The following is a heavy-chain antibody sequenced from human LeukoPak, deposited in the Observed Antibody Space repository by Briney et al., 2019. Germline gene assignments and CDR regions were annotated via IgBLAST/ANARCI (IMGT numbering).Heavy chain of an antibody. CDR2: IKQDGSEK. CDR3: ARDPYHVKLGATTSNFDY. D-gene: IGHD1-26*01. J-gene: IGHJ4*02. Sequence: GWSLRLSCAASGFTFSSYWMSGVRQAPGKGLEWVANIKQDGSEKYYVDSVKGRFTISRDNAKNSLYLQMNSLRAEDTAVYYCARDPYHVKLGATTSNFDYWGQGTLVTVSS. CDR1: GFTFSSYW. V-gene: IGHV3-7*01.